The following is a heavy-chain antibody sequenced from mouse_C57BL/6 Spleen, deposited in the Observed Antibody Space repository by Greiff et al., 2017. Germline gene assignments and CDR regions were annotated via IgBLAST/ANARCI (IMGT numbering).Heavy chain of an antibody. J-gene: IGHJ4*01. Sequence: VQLQQPGAELVRPGTSVKLSCKASGYTFTSYWMHWVKQRPGQGLEWIGVIDPSDSYTNYNQKFKGKATLTVDTSSSTAYMQLSSLTSEDSSVYYCAIAPYYGSSYYAMDYWGQGTSVTVSS. CDR3: AIAPYYGSSYYAMDY. D-gene: IGHD1-1*01. CDR1: GYTFTSYW. V-gene: IGHV1-59*01. CDR2: IDPSDSYT.